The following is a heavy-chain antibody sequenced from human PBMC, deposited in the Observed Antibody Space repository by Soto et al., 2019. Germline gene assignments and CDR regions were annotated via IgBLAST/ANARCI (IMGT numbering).Heavy chain of an antibody. V-gene: IGHV1-46*01. CDR3: ARDRLIVVVPAATYYYYGMDV. CDR2: INPSGGST. Sequence: ASVKGSCKASGYTFTSYYMHWVRQAPGQGLEWMGIINPSGGSTSYAQKFQGRVTMTRDTSTSTVYMELSSLRSEDTAVYYCARDRLIVVVPAATYYYYGMDVWGQGTTVTVSS. CDR1: GYTFTSYY. J-gene: IGHJ6*02. D-gene: IGHD2-2*01.